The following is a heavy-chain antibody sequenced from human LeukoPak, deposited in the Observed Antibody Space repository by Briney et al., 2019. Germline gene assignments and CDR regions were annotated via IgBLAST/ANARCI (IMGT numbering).Heavy chain of an antibody. CDR2: ISSSSSTI. V-gene: IGHV3-48*04. CDR1: GFTFSSYS. D-gene: IGHD5-18*01. Sequence: GGSLRLSCAASGFTFSSYSMNWVRQAPGKGLEWVSYISSSSSTIYYADSVKGRFTISRDNAKNSLYLQMNSLRAEDTALYYCAKDSGYSYGLRWFDPWGQGTLVTVSS. J-gene: IGHJ5*02. CDR3: AKDSGYSYGLRWFDP.